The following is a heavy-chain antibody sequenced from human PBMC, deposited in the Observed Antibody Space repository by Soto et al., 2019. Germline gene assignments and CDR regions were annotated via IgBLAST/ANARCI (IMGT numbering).Heavy chain of an antibody. CDR2: ISYSGSI. CDR1: GGSISSYY. V-gene: IGHV4-59*01. J-gene: IGHJ6*02. Sequence: SETLSLTCTVSGGSISSYYWSWIRQPPVNGLEWIGYISYSGSINSNPSLKSRVTISVDTSKSQVSLKLMSVTAADTAVYYCARDYYYDSRGHPGAYYYGMDVWGLGTTVTVSS. CDR3: ARDYYYDSRGHPGAYYYGMDV. D-gene: IGHD3-22*01.